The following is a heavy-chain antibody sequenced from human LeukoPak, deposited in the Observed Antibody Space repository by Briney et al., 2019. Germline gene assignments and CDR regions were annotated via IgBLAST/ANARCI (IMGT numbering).Heavy chain of an antibody. Sequence: GASVKVSFKASGYTFTGYYMHWVRQAPGQGLEWMGWINPNSGGTNYAQKFQGRVTMTRDTSISTAYMELSRLRSDDTAVYYCARDPYPFTFGGVIVKVFDYWGQGTLVTVSS. CDR3: ARDPYPFTFGGVIVKVFDY. CDR2: INPNSGGT. V-gene: IGHV1-2*02. CDR1: GYTFTGYY. D-gene: IGHD3-16*02. J-gene: IGHJ4*02.